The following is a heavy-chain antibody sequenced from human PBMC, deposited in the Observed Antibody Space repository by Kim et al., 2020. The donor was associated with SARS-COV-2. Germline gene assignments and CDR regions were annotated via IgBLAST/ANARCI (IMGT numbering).Heavy chain of an antibody. J-gene: IGHJ4*02. V-gene: IGHV1-18*01. D-gene: IGHD3-22*01. Sequence: QKLEGRVPMTTDTSTSTAYMELRSLRSDDTAVYYCARAYYYDSSGYLFDYWGQGTLVTVSS. CDR3: ARAYYYDSSGYLFDY.